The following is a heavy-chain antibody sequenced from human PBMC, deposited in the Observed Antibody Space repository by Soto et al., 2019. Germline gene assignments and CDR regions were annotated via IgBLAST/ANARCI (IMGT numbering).Heavy chain of an antibody. CDR2: ISGSGGST. V-gene: IGHV3-23*01. J-gene: IGHJ6*02. CDR1: GFTFSSYA. D-gene: IGHD2-2*01. CDR3: ARGNIVVVPAAIPVHYYGMDV. Sequence: GGSLRLSCAASGFTFSSYAMSWVRQAPGKGLEWVSAISGSGGSTYYADSVKGRFTISRDNSKNTLYLQMNSLRAEDTAVYYCARGNIVVVPAAIPVHYYGMDVWGQGTTVTVSS.